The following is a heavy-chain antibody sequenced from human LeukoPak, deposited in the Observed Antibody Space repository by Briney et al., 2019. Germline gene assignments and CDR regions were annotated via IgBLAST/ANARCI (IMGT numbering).Heavy chain of an antibody. V-gene: IGHV3-30-3*01. D-gene: IGHD1-26*01. CDR2: MSYDGSNK. CDR1: GFTFSSYA. J-gene: IGHJ4*02. CDR3: ARDPGGSYFDY. Sequence: GGSLRLSCAASGFTFSSYAMHWVRQAPGKGLEWVAVMSYDGSNKYYADSVKGRFTISRDNSKNTLYLQMNSLRAEDTAVYYCARDPGGSYFDYWGQGTLVTVSS.